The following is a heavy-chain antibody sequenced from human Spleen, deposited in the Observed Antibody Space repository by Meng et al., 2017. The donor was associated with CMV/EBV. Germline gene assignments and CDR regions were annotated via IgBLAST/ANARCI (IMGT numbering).Heavy chain of an antibody. CDR1: LS. J-gene: IGHJ6*02. CDR2: FDPEDGET. V-gene: IGHV1-24*01. Sequence: LSRHWVRQDPGKGLEWMGGFDPEDGETIYAQKFQGRVTMTEDTSTDTAYMELSSLRSEDTAVYYCATVGYCSSTSCYKRGRHYGMDVWGQGTTVTVSS. D-gene: IGHD2-2*02. CDR3: ATVGYCSSTSCYKRGRHYGMDV.